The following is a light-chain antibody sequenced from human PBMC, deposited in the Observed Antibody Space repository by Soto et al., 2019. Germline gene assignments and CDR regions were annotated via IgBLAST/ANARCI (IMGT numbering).Light chain of an antibody. CDR3: QQYGSSPT. Sequence: EIVLTQSPGTLSLSPGERATLSCRASQSVRSSYLAWYQQKPGQAPRLLIYGASSRATGIPDRFSGSGSGTDFTLTVSRLEPEDCAVYFCQQYGSSPTFGQGTKLEIK. CDR2: GAS. J-gene: IGKJ2*01. V-gene: IGKV3-20*01. CDR1: QSVRSSY.